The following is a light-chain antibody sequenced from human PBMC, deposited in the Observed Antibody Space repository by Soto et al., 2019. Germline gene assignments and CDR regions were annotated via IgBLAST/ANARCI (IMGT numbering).Light chain of an antibody. J-gene: IGKJ1*01. CDR1: QSISSW. CDR2: DVS. CDR3: QQYNTFLT. V-gene: IGKV1-5*01. Sequence: DIQMTQSPSTLSASVGDRVTITFRASQSISSWLAWYQQKPGKAPKVLIYDVSSLESGVPSRFSGSGSGTEFSITISSLQPDDIATYYCQQYNTFLTFGQGTKVDIK.